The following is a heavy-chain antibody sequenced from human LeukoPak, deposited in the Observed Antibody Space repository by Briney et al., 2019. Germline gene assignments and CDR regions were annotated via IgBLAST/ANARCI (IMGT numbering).Heavy chain of an antibody. Sequence: GGSLRLSCAASGFTFDDYGMSWVRQAPGKGLEWVSGINWNGGSTGYADSVKGRFTISRDNSKNTVYLQMNSVRAEDTAVYYCARGAARMVEMATIISFEYWGQGTLVTVSS. D-gene: IGHD5-24*01. CDR1: GFTFDDYG. V-gene: IGHV3-20*04. CDR3: ARGAARMVEMATIISFEY. CDR2: INWNGGST. J-gene: IGHJ4*02.